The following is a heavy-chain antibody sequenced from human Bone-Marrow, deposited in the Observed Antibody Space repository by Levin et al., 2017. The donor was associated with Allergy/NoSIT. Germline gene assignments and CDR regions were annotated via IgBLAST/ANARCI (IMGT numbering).Heavy chain of an antibody. CDR2: ITWNSGSI. D-gene: IGHD6-19*01. CDR1: GFTFDDYA. V-gene: IGHV3-9*01. Sequence: PGGSLRLSCAASGFTFDDYAMHWVRQAPGKGLEWVSGITWNSGSIAYADSVKGRFTISRDNAKNFLYLQMNSLRAGDTAFYYCAKDGGVNRGSGLIPNWFDPWGQGTLVTVSS. CDR3: AKDGGVNRGSGLIPNWFDP. J-gene: IGHJ5*02.